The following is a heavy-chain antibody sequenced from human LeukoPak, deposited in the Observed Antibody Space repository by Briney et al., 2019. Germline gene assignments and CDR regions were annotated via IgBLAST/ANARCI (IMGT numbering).Heavy chain of an antibody. CDR2: ISDSGGST. CDR1: GFTFSSYA. CDR3: TKSLSEFDY. J-gene: IGHJ4*02. Sequence: GGSLRLSCAASGFTFSSYAMSWVRQAPGEGLEWVSAISDSGGSTYYADSVKGRFTISRDNSMNTLYLQMNSLRAEDTAVYYCTKSLSEFDYWGQGTLVTVSS. V-gene: IGHV3-23*01.